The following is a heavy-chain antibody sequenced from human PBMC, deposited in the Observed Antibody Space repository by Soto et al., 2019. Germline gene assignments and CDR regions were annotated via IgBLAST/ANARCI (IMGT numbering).Heavy chain of an antibody. CDR3: ARDNGSGSSPYYGMDV. V-gene: IGHV4-61*01. CDR1: GGSVSSGSYY. J-gene: IGHJ6*02. D-gene: IGHD3-10*01. CDR2: IYYSGST. Sequence: SETLSLTCTVSGGSVSSGSYYWSWIREPPGKGLEWIGYIYYSGSTNYNPSLKSRVTISVDTSKNQFSLKLSSVTAADTAVYYCARDNGSGSSPYYGMDVWGQGTTVTVSS.